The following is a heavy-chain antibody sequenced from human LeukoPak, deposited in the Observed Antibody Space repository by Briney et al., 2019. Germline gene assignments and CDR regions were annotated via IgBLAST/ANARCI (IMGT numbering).Heavy chain of an antibody. D-gene: IGHD1-1*01. CDR1: GYSISSGYY. V-gene: IGHV4-38-2*02. Sequence: PSETLSLTCTVSGYSISSGYYWGWIRQPPGKGLEWIGSIYHSGSTYYNPSLKSRVTISVDTSKNQFSLKLSSVTAADTAVYYCARVRQLERAIDYWGQGTLVTVSS. CDR3: ARVRQLERAIDY. CDR2: IYHSGST. J-gene: IGHJ4*02.